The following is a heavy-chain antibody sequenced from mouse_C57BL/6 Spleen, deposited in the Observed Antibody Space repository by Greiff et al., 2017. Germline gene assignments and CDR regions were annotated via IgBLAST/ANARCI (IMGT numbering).Heavy chain of an antibody. D-gene: IGHD3-1*01. J-gene: IGHJ1*03. CDR1: GFTFSSYA. CDR3: ARDRGFRRDWYFDV. CDR2: ISDGGSYT. V-gene: IGHV5-4*01. Sequence: EVTVVESGGGLVKPGGSLKLSCAASGFTFSSYAMSWVRQTPEKRLEWVATISDGGSYTYYPDNVKGRFTISRDNAKNHLYLQMSHLKSEDTAMYYCARDRGFRRDWYFDVWGTGTTVTVSS.